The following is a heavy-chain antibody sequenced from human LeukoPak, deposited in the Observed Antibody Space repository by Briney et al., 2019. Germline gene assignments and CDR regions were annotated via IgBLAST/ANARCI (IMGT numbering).Heavy chain of an antibody. J-gene: IGHJ6*02. CDR3: ARVKRAAVAGECYFYGLDV. D-gene: IGHD6-19*01. Sequence: PGGSLRLSCAASGFTFSNYAVSWVRQAPGKGLEWAATISGSGSTKYYADSVKGRFTISRDNSKNTLYFQMSSLRDEDTAVYYCARVKRAAVAGECYFYGLDVWGQGTTVTVSS. V-gene: IGHV3-23*01. CDR2: ISGSGSTK. CDR1: GFTFSNYA.